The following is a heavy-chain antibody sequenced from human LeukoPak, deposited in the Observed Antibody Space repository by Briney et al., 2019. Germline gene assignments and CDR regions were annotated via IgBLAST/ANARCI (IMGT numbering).Heavy chain of an antibody. CDR2: IYDSGRT. Sequence: SETLSLTCTVSGYSISSGYYWGWIRQPPEKGLEWIANIYDSGRTNYNPSLKSRVTISVDRAKNQFSLKLMSVTAADTAMYYCARTPGRGGCDYWGQGTLVTVSS. D-gene: IGHD3-10*01. V-gene: IGHV4-38-2*02. CDR3: ARTPGRGGCDY. CDR1: GYSISSGYY. J-gene: IGHJ4*02.